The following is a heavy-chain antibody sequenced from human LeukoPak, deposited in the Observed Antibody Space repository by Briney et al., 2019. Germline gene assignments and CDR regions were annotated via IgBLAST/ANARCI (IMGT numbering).Heavy chain of an antibody. J-gene: IGHJ4*02. Sequence: RGSLRLSCAASGFTFSSYAMSWVRQAPGKGLEWVSAISGSGGSTYYADSVKGRFTISRDNSKNTLYLQMNSLRAEDTAVYYCAKLSRDGYNGDYWGQGTLVTVSS. D-gene: IGHD5-24*01. CDR1: GFTFSSYA. V-gene: IGHV3-23*01. CDR3: AKLSRDGYNGDY. CDR2: ISGSGGST.